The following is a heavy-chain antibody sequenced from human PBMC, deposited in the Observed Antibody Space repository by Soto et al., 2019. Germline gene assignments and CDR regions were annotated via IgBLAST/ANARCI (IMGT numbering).Heavy chain of an antibody. CDR2: ISGSGGST. D-gene: IGHD3-10*01. CDR3: AKDGAHGITMVRGRTRSQFDY. J-gene: IGHJ4*02. Sequence: PGGSLRLSCAASGFTFSSYAMSWVRQAPGKGLEWVSAISGSGGSTYYADSVTGRFTISRDNSKNTLYLQMNSLRAEDTAVYYRAKDGAHGITMVRGRTRSQFDYWGQGTLVTVSS. CDR1: GFTFSSYA. V-gene: IGHV3-23*01.